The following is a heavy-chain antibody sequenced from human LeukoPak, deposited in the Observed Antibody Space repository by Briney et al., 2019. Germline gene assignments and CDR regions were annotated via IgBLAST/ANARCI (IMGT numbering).Heavy chain of an antibody. V-gene: IGHV3-74*01. J-gene: IGHJ4*02. CDR1: GFTFSKYW. Sequence: PGWSLRLSCAASGFTFSKYWMLWVRQAPGKGLASVSRIHTDGTVTTYADSVKGRFTVSRDNADNTMFLQMNSVRDEDTAEYYCATKQWLAPPPDSWGQGTPVTVSS. CDR2: IHTDGTVT. D-gene: IGHD6-19*01. CDR3: ATKQWLAPPPDS.